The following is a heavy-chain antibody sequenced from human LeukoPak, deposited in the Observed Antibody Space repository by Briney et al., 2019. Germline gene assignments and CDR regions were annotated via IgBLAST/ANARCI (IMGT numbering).Heavy chain of an antibody. CDR1: GFSFSTHW. Sequence: PGGSLRHSCAASGFSFSTHWMHCVRQAPGKGLVYVAQINSEVSATAYADSVKGRFTSSRDNAKNTLYLEMISLRAEDTAVYYCGSLTVVAKDHWGQGTLVTVSS. J-gene: IGHJ4*02. CDR3: GSLTVVAKDH. D-gene: IGHD3-22*01. V-gene: IGHV3-74*01. CDR2: INSEVSAT.